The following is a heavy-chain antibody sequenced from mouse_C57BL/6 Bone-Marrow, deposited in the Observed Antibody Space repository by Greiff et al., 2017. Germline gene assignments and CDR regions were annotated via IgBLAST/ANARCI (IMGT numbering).Heavy chain of an antibody. Sequence: EVQRVESGGGLVQSGRSLRLSCATSGFTFSDFYMEWVRQAPGKGLEWIAASRNKANAYTTEYSASVKGRFIVSRDTSQSILYLQMNALRAEDTAIYYCARDASRGRPWYFDVWGTGTTVTVSS. V-gene: IGHV7-1*01. J-gene: IGHJ1*03. CDR3: ARDASRGRPWYFDV. CDR1: GFTFSDFY. CDR2: SRNKANAYTT. D-gene: IGHD3-3*01.